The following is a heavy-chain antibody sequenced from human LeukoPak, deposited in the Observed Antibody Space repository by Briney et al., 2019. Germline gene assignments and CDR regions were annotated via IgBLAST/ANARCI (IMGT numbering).Heavy chain of an antibody. V-gene: IGHV1-18*01. CDR2: ISAYNGNT. Sequence: GASVKVSCKASGYTFTSYGISWVRQAPGQGIEWMGWISAYNGNTNYAQKLQGRVTMTTDTSTSTAYMELRSLRSDDTAVYYCARDTPQYYYDSSITSADYWGQGTLVTVSS. CDR3: ARDTPQYYYDSSITSADY. CDR1: GYTFTSYG. D-gene: IGHD3-22*01. J-gene: IGHJ4*02.